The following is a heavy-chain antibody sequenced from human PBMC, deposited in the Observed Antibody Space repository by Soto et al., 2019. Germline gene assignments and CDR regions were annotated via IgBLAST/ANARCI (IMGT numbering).Heavy chain of an antibody. Sequence: PSETLSLTCTVSGGSISTYYWSWIRQPPGKGLEWIGYIYYSGSTNYNPSLKSRVTMSVDTSKNQFSLKLSSVTAADTAVYYCARVSYCSSTSCYPYGMDVWGQGTTVTVSS. D-gene: IGHD2-2*01. J-gene: IGHJ6*02. V-gene: IGHV4-59*12. CDR1: GGSISTYY. CDR3: ARVSYCSSTSCYPYGMDV. CDR2: IYYSGST.